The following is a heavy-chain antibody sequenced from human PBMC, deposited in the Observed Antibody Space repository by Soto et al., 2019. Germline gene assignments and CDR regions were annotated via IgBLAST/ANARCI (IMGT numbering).Heavy chain of an antibody. Sequence: EVQLVESGGGLVQPGRSLRLSCAASGFTFDDYAMHWVRQAPGKGLEWVSGISWNSGSIGYADSVKGRFTISRDNAKNSLNRQRNRRRAEDRPLYSGERVGTASGRINWFHPWGKGPLVTASS. V-gene: IGHV3-9*01. CDR1: GFTFDDYA. D-gene: IGHD5-18*01. CDR2: ISWNSGSI. J-gene: IGHJ5*02. CDR3: ERVGTASGRINWFHP.